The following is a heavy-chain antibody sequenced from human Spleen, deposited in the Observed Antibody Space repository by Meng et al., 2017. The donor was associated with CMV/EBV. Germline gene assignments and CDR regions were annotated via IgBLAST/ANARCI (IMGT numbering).Heavy chain of an antibody. D-gene: IGHD1-1*01. V-gene: IGHV3-30-3*01. J-gene: IGHJ5*02. CDR3: ARVLNNNNDLTGGFDP. CDR1: GFTFSSYA. CDR2: ISYDGASK. Sequence: GESLKISCAASGFTFSSYAIHWVRQAPGKGLEWVSFISYDGASKYYADSVKGRFTISRDKSKNTVFLQMNSLRPEDTAIYYCARVLNNNNDLTGGFDPWGRGTLVTVSS.